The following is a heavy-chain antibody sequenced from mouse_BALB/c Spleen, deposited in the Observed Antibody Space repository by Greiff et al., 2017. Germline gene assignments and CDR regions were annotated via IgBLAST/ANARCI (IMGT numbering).Heavy chain of an antibody. J-gene: IGHJ4*01. CDR1: GYSITSDYA. CDR2: ISYSGST. V-gene: IGHV3-2*02. Sequence: EVQRVESGPGLVKPSQSLSLTCTVTGYSITSDYAWNWIRQFPGNKLEWMGYISYSGSTSYNPSLKSRISITRDTSMNQFFLQLNSVTTEDTATYYCALYGNYYAMDYWGQGTSVTVSS. D-gene: IGHD2-10*02. CDR3: ALYGNYYAMDY.